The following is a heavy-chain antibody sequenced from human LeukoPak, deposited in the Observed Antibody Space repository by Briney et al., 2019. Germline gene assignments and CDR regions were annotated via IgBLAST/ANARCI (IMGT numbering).Heavy chain of an antibody. CDR1: GFTFNSYG. CDR2: IRYDGSNK. D-gene: IGHD5-24*01. J-gene: IGHJ3*01. Sequence: GGSLRLSCAASGFTFNSYGMNWVRQAPGKGLEWEAFIRYDGSNKYYADSVKGRFIISRDNSKNTLYLQMNSLRAEDTALYYCAKRIEMATKISGALDVWGQGTMVTVSS. V-gene: IGHV3-30*02. CDR3: AKRIEMATKISGALDV.